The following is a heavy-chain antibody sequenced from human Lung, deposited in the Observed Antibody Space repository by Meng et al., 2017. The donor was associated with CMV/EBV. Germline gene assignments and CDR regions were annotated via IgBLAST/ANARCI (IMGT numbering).Heavy chain of an antibody. V-gene: IGHV1-2*02. D-gene: IGHD2-2*02. CDR3: ARGYCSSTSCHTVMDV. Sequence: ASXXVSXKASGYTFTGYYMHWVRQAPGQGLEWMGWINPNSGGTNYAQKFQGRVTMTRDTSISTAYMELSKLRSDDTAVYYCARGYCSSTSCHTVMDVWGQGXTVTVSS. CDR2: INPNSGGT. J-gene: IGHJ6*02. CDR1: GYTFTGYY.